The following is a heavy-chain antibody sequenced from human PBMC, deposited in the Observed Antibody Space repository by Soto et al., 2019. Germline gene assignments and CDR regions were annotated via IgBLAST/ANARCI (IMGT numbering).Heavy chain of an antibody. CDR1: GFTFSSYG. CDR3: ARDLVNTMIVVVSYAFDI. Sequence: GGSLRLSCVASGFTFSSYGMHWVRQAPGKGLEWVAVIWYDGSNKYYADSVKGRFTISRDNSKNTLYLQMNSLRAEDTAVYYCARDLVNTMIVVVSYAFDIWGQGTMVTVSS. D-gene: IGHD3-22*01. CDR2: IWYDGSNK. J-gene: IGHJ3*02. V-gene: IGHV3-33*01.